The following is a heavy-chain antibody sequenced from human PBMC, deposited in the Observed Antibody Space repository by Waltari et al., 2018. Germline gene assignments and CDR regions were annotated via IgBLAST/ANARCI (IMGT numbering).Heavy chain of an antibody. J-gene: IGHJ5*02. Sequence: VQLQESGPGLVKPSETLSLPCTVSGGSISSHYCSWIRQPPGKGLEWIGYIYYSGSTNYNPSLKSRVTISVDTSKNQFSLKLSSVTAADTAVYYCARAQGGGNNWFDPWGQGTLVTVSS. V-gene: IGHV4-59*11. CDR2: IYYSGST. D-gene: IGHD2-15*01. CDR1: GGSISSHY. CDR3: ARAQGGGNNWFDP.